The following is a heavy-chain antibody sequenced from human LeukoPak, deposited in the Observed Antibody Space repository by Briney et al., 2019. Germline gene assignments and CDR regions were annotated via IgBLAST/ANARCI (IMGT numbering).Heavy chain of an antibody. V-gene: IGHV3-74*01. CDR3: ATGDTYEYDY. Sequence: GGSLRLSCAASGSTFSRYWMHWIRQPPGKGLVWVSLIKNDGRTTLYADSVRGRFTISRDNAKNTVYLQMNSLRAEDTAVYYCATGDTYEYDYWGQGNLVTVSS. CDR1: GSTFSRYW. CDR2: IKNDGRTT. J-gene: IGHJ4*02. D-gene: IGHD3-16*01.